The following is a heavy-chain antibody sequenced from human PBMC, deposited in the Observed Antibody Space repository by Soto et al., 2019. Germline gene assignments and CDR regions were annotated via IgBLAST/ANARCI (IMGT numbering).Heavy chain of an antibody. D-gene: IGHD4-4*01. V-gene: IGHV3-23*01. J-gene: IGHJ4*02. Sequence: EVQLLESGGGSVQPGGSLMLSCAASGFTFSSYSLSWLRQAPGKGLEWVSGISGSGQTTHYKDSVKGRFTISRDNFRNALDLQVHSLRSEETAIYFCAKSRGDSWTTYFVDYWGQGALVTVSS. CDR3: AKSRGDSWTTYFVDY. CDR2: ISGSGQTT. CDR1: GFTFSSYS.